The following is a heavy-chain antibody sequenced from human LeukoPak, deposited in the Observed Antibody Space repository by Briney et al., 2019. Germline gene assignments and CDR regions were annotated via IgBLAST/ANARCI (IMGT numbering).Heavy chain of an antibody. CDR1: GFAFTTYW. D-gene: IGHD3-22*01. V-gene: IGHV3-74*01. Sequence: GGSLRLPCAASGFAFTTYWMHWVRQAPGKGLVWVSRINTDETIANYADSVTGRFTISRDNSKNTLFLQMNSLRAEDTAVYYCAKDSGPYTSGYYGQWGQGTLVTVSS. J-gene: IGHJ4*02. CDR3: AKDSGPYTSGYYGQ. CDR2: INTDETIA.